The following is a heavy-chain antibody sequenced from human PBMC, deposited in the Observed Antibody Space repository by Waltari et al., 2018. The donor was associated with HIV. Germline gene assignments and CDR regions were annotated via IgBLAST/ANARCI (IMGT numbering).Heavy chain of an antibody. Sequence: EVQLVESGGGLVRPGLSLRLSCAASGFSFRTYWMHGVRQVPGKGPVWVSRIDQDGSRISYADSVKGRFTISRDNARNILYLQMNSLRVEDTAVYYCARMTSPYFIDYWGLGTLVTVSS. CDR2: IDQDGSRI. CDR3: ARMTSPYFIDY. J-gene: IGHJ4*02. CDR1: GFSFRTYW. V-gene: IGHV3-74*01. D-gene: IGHD2-21*02.